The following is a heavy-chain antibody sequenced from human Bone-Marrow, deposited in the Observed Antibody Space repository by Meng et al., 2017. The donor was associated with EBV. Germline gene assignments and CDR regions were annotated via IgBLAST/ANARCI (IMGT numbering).Heavy chain of an antibody. Sequence: QGQLVQLGAEVKKPGSPVEVSCKTSGGPFSSDAISWVRQAPGQGLVWLGGLIPMSGAPYYAQNFQGRVTITADESTSTHYMELSNLRSEDTAMYYCASESGRGFTPDYWGQGTLVTVSS. CDR2: LIPMSGAP. J-gene: IGHJ4*02. D-gene: IGHD3-10*01. V-gene: IGHV1-69*01. CDR3: ASESGRGFTPDY. CDR1: GGPFSSDA.